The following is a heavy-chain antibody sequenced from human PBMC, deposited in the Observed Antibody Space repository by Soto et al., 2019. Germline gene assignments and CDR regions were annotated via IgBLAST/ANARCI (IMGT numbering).Heavy chain of an antibody. Sequence: GASVKVSCKSSGYTFTGYYMHWVRQAPGQGLEWMGWINPNSGGTNYAQKFQGRVTMTRDTSISTAYMELSRLRSDDTAVYYCARVTPWNYYDSSGYPDYWGQGTLVTVSS. CDR3: ARVTPWNYYDSSGYPDY. D-gene: IGHD3-22*01. CDR2: INPNSGGT. V-gene: IGHV1-2*02. CDR1: GYTFTGYY. J-gene: IGHJ4*02.